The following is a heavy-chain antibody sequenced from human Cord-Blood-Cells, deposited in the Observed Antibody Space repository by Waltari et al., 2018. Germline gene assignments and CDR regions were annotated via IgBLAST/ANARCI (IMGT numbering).Heavy chain of an antibody. Sequence: EVQLVESGGGLVQPGGSLRPSCAASGFTVSSTYMTWVRQAPGKGLEWVSVIYSGGSTYYADSVKGRFTISRDNSKNTLYLQMNSLRAEDTAVYYCARGSSELRDAFDIWGQGTMVTVSS. D-gene: IGHD1-7*01. CDR1: GFTVSSTY. CDR3: ARGSSELRDAFDI. V-gene: IGHV3-66*01. J-gene: IGHJ3*02. CDR2: IYSGGST.